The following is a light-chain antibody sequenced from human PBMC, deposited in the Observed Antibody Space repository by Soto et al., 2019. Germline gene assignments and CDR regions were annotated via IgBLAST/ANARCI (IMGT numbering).Light chain of an antibody. CDR1: QSITGY. Sequence: DIQMTQSQSSLSASVGDRVTITCRASQSITGYLNWYQQKPGKAPKLLIYAASSLQSGVTSRFSGSGSGTDFTLTISRLQRDDFATYFCKQSLGIPYTFGQGTIRETK. CDR3: KQSLGIPYT. CDR2: AAS. J-gene: IGKJ2*01. V-gene: IGKV1-39*01.